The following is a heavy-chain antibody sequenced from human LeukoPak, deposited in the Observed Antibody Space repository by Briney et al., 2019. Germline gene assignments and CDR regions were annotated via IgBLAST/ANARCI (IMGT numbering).Heavy chain of an antibody. CDR3: ARPLGRDYYYGMDV. Sequence: GRSLRLSCAASGFTFSSYAMHWVRQATGKGLEWVAVISYDGSNKYYADSVKGRFTISRDNSKNTLYLQMNSLRAEDTAVYYCARPLGRDYYYGMDVWGKGTTVTVSS. CDR1: GFTFSSYA. V-gene: IGHV3-30*04. CDR2: ISYDGSNK. D-gene: IGHD3/OR15-3a*01. J-gene: IGHJ6*04.